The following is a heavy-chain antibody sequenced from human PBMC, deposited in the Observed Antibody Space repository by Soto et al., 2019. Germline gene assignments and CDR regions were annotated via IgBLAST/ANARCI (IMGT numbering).Heavy chain of an antibody. J-gene: IGHJ2*01. CDR2: IGTAGDT. CDR1: GFTFSSYD. Sequence: EVQLVESGGGLVQPGGSLRLSCAASGFTFSSYDMHWVRQAPGKGLEWVSAIGTAGDTYYPGSVKGRFTISRENAKNSWYLQMNSLRAGDTAVYSCARVTRDDRGDFDLWGSGTLVTVSS. CDR3: ARVTRDDRGDFDL. D-gene: IGHD1-1*01. V-gene: IGHV3-13*01.